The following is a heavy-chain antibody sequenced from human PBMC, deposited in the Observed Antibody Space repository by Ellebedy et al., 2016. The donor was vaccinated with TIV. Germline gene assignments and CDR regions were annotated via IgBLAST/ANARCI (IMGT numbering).Heavy chain of an antibody. D-gene: IGHD3-10*01. Sequence: PGGSLRLPCAASGFSFDRYGMHWVRQPPGKGLEWVAVIWYDGSNEYYADPVEGRFTISRDNSKNTLYLQMNNVGVEDTALYYCTKDSGWEHEYWGQGTLVTISS. CDR2: IWYDGSNE. J-gene: IGHJ4*02. V-gene: IGHV3-33*06. CDR1: GFSFDRYG. CDR3: TKDSGWEHEY.